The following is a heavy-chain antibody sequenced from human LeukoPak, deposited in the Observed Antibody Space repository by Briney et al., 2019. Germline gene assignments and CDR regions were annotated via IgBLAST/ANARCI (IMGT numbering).Heavy chain of an antibody. V-gene: IGHV1-69*05. CDR3: ATSNFGVVIIPNTYNRFDP. CDR1: GGTFSSYA. Sequence: SVKVSCKASGGTFSSYAISWVQQAPGQGLEWMGRIIPIFGTANYAQKFQGRVTITTDESTSTAYMELSSLRSEDTAVYYCATSNFGVVIIPNTYNRFDPWGQGTLVTVSS. CDR2: IIPIFGTA. D-gene: IGHD3-3*01. J-gene: IGHJ5*02.